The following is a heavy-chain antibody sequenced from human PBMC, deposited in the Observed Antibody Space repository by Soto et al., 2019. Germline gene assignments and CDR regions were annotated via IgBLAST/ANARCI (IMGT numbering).Heavy chain of an antibody. Sequence: QVQLQQWGAGLLKPSETLSLTCAVYGGSFSGYYWSWIRQPPGKGLEWIGEINHSGSTNYNPSLKSRVPISVDTSENQFSLKLSSVTAADTAVYYCARLYSSEAFDIWGRGTMVTVSS. CDR2: INHSGST. D-gene: IGHD6-25*01. V-gene: IGHV4-34*01. CDR1: GGSFSGYY. CDR3: ARLYSSEAFDI. J-gene: IGHJ3*02.